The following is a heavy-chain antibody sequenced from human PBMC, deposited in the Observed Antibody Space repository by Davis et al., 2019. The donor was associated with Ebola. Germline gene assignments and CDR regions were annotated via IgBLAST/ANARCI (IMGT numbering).Heavy chain of an antibody. J-gene: IGHJ4*02. CDR1: GYTFTGYY. CDR2: ISAYNGNT. Sequence: AASVKVSCKASGYTFTGYYMHWVRQAPGQGLEWMGWISAYNGNTNYAQKLQGRVTMTTDTSTSTAYMELRSLRSDDTAVYYCARSELWFGELHFDYWGQGTLVTVSS. CDR3: ARSELWFGELHFDY. V-gene: IGHV1-18*04. D-gene: IGHD3-10*01.